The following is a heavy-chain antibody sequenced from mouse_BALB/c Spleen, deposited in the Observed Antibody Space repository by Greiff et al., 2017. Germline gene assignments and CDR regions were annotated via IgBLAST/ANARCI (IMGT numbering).Heavy chain of an antibody. CDR2: IDPANGNT. D-gene: IGHD1-2*01. CDR1: GFNIKDTY. CDR3: AKKYYGYVGYFDY. Sequence: EVQLQQSGAELVKPGASVKLSCTASGFNIKDTYMHWVKQRPEQGLEWIGRIDPANGNTKYDPKFQGKATITADTSSNTAYLQLSSLTSEDTAVYYCAKKYYGYVGYFDYWGQGTTLTVSS. V-gene: IGHV14-3*02. J-gene: IGHJ2*01.